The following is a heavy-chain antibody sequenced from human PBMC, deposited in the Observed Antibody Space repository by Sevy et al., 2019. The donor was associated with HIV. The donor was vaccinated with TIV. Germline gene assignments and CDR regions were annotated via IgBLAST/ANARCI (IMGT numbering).Heavy chain of an antibody. V-gene: IGHV4-34*01. CDR1: GGSFSGYY. CDR3: ARSLSSSWYGEGHDY. CDR2: INHSGST. J-gene: IGHJ4*02. D-gene: IGHD6-13*01. Sequence: SEILSLTCAVYGGSFSGYYWSWIRQPPGKGLEWIGEINHSGSTNYNPSLKSRVTISVDTSKNQFSLKLSSVTAADTAVYYCARSLSSSWYGEGHDYWGQGTLVSVSS.